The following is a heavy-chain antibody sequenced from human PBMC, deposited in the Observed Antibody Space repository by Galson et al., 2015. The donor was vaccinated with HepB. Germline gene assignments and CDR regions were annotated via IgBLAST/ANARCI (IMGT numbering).Heavy chain of an antibody. V-gene: IGHV4-34*01. D-gene: IGHD3-16*02. CDR1: GGSFSGYS. CDR3: ARAREALGY. J-gene: IGHJ4*02. CDR2: INHSGST. Sequence: TLSLTCAVYGGSFSGYSWSWIRQPPGRGLEWIGEINHSGSTNYNPSLKSRVTISVDTSKNQFSLKLSSVTAADTAVFYCARAREALGYWGQGTLVTVSS.